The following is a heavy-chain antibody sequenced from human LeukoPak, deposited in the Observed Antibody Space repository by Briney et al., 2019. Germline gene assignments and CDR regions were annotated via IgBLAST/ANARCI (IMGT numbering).Heavy chain of an antibody. Sequence: GGSLRLSCAASGFTFSSYGMHWVRQAPGKGLEWVSAISGSGGSTYYADSVKGRFTISRDNSKNTLYLQMNSLRAEDTAVYYCAKDDEASWVLRYVYWGQGTLVTVSS. J-gene: IGHJ4*02. CDR3: AKDDEASWVLRYVY. CDR1: GFTFSSYG. V-gene: IGHV3-23*01. CDR2: ISGSGGST. D-gene: IGHD3-9*01.